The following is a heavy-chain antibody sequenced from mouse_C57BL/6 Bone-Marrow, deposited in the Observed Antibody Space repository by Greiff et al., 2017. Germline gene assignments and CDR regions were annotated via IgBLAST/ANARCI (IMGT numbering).Heavy chain of an antibody. V-gene: IGHV14-4*01. Sequence: EVQLVESGAELVRPGASVKLSCTASGFNIKDDYMHWVKQRPEQGLEWIGWIDPENGDTEYASKFQGKATITADTSSNTAYLQLSSLTSEDTAVXYCTTWRGDYFDYWGQGTTLTVSS. CDR1: GFNIKDDY. CDR2: IDPENGDT. J-gene: IGHJ2*01. CDR3: TTWRGDYFDY.